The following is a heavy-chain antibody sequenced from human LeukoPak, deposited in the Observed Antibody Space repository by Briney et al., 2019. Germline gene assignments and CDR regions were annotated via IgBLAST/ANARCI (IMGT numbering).Heavy chain of an antibody. Sequence: ASVKVSCKASGYTFTSYGISWVRQAPGQGLEWMGWISAENGNTNYAQKLQGRVTMTTDTSTSTAYMELRSLRSDDTAVYYCARVATVTTSFGSEPKYYFDYWGQGTLVTVSS. CDR3: ARVATVTTSFGSEPKYYFDY. V-gene: IGHV1-18*01. J-gene: IGHJ4*02. CDR2: ISAENGNT. CDR1: GYTFTSYG. D-gene: IGHD4-17*01.